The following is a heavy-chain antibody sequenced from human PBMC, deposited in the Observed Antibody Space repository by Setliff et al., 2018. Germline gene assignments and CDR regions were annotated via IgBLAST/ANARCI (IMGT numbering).Heavy chain of an antibody. Sequence: SETLSLTCTVSGYSISSGHYWGWIRQPPGKGLEWIGSIYHSGSTYYNPSLKSRVTMSVDTSKNHFSLELSSVTAADTAVYYCEREDASGSARRFDPWGQGTLVTVSS. CDR3: EREDASGSARRFDP. CDR1: GYSISSGHY. V-gene: IGHV4-38-2*02. D-gene: IGHD3-10*01. J-gene: IGHJ5*02. CDR2: IYHSGST.